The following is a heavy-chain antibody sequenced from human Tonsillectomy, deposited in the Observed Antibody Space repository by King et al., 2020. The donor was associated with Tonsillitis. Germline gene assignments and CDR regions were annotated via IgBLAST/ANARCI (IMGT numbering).Heavy chain of an antibody. CDR1: GFTFSSYS. CDR3: ARGDDYGGNLSFEY. Sequence: QLVQSGGGLVQPGGSLRLSCAASGFTFSSYSINWVRQAPGKGLEWVSDITSSGSSTYYADSVKGRFTISRDNAKNSLYLQMNSLRDEDTAVYYCARGDDYGGNLSFEYWGQGTLVTVSS. J-gene: IGHJ4*02. V-gene: IGHV3-48*02. D-gene: IGHD4-23*01. CDR2: ITSSGSST.